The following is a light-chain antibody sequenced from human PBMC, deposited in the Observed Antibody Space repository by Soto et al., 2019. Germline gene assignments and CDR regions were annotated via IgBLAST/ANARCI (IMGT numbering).Light chain of an antibody. CDR3: QSFDKYLSAVV. CDR2: DNT. CDR1: SSDIGAGYR. V-gene: IGLV1-40*01. J-gene: IGLJ2*01. Sequence: QSVLTQPPSVSGAPGERVTISCTGSSSDIGAGYRVRWYQQVPGTAPKLLIYDNTNRPSGVSVRFSGSKSGTSASLAISGLQAEDEADYYCQSFDKYLSAVVFSGGTKVTVL.